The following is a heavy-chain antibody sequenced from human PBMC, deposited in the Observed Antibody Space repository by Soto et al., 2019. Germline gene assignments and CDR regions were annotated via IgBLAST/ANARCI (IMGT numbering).Heavy chain of an antibody. J-gene: IGHJ5*02. CDR1: GFTFSSYA. Sequence: PGGSLRLSCAASGFTFSSYAMSWRRQAPGKGLEWVSAISGSGGSTYYADSVKGRFTISRDNSKNTLYLQMNSLRAEDTAVYYCASPPPIYSSSLNWFDPWGQGTLVTVSS. CDR3: ASPPPIYSSSLNWFDP. CDR2: ISGSGGST. D-gene: IGHD6-13*01. V-gene: IGHV3-23*01.